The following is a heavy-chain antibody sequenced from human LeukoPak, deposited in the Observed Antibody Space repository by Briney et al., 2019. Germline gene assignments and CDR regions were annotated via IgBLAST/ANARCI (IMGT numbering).Heavy chain of an antibody. CDR1: GGSITTYY. CDR2: IYYTGTT. V-gene: IGHV4-59*08. D-gene: IGHD4-11*01. J-gene: IGHJ6*03. CDR3: ARLHYSKDGISRPSMDV. Sequence: SETLSLTCTVSGGSITTYYWSWIRQPPGKRLEWMGYIYYTGTTNYNPSFKSRVTISVDTFKNQFSLRVNSVTDADTAVYYCARLHYSKDGISRPSMDVWGRGTTVIVSS.